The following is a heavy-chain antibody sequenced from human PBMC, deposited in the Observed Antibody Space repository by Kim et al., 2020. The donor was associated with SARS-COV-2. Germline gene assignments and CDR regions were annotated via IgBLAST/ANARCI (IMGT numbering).Heavy chain of an antibody. J-gene: IGHJ4*02. V-gene: IGHV3-9*01. D-gene: IGHD6-13*01. Sequence: YADSVKGRFTISRDNAKNSLYLQMNSLRAEDTALYYCAKDIWPSSSWIDYWGQGTLVTVSS. CDR3: AKDIWPSSSWIDY.